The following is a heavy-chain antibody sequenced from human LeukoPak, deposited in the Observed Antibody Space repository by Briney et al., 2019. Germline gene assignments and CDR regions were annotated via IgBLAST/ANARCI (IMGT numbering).Heavy chain of an antibody. CDR2: IYSGGST. CDR3: AKAATFGGSGNY. V-gene: IGHV3-66*01. D-gene: IGHD3-16*01. CDR1: GFTVSSNY. Sequence: PGGSLGLSCAASGFTVSSNYMSWVRQAPGKGLEWVSVIYSGGSTYYADSVKGRFTISRDNSKNTLYLQMNSLRAEDTAVYYCAKAATFGGSGNYWGQGTLVTVSS. J-gene: IGHJ4*02.